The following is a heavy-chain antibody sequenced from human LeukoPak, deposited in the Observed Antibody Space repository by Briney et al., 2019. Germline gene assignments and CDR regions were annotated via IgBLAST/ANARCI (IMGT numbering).Heavy chain of an antibody. CDR1: GGTFSSYA. J-gene: IGHJ4*02. CDR3: ARKSNSGWYGAFDY. V-gene: IGHV1-69*04. Sequence: SVKVSCKASGGTFSSYAISWVRQAPGQGLEWMGRIDPGGGSTDYAQKFRDRVTLTRDKSTNMAYMEVTSLTSEDTAVYYCARKSNSGWYGAFDYWGQGTLVTVSS. D-gene: IGHD6-19*01. CDR2: IDPGGGST.